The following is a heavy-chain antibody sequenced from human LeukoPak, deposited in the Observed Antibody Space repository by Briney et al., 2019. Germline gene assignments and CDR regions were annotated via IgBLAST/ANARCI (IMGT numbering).Heavy chain of an antibody. CDR2: ISGSGGST. Sequence: GGSLTLSCAASGFTFRSYAMSWVRQAPGKGLEGVSAISGSGGSTYYADSVKGRFTISRDNSKNTLYLQMTSLRAEDTAVYYCANAEIVGATPTYYFDYWGQGTLVTVSS. J-gene: IGHJ4*02. CDR3: ANAEIVGATPTYYFDY. CDR1: GFTFRSYA. V-gene: IGHV3-23*01. D-gene: IGHD1-26*01.